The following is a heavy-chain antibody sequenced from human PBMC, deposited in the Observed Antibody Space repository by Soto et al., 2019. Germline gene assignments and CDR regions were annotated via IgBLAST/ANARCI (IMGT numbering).Heavy chain of an antibody. Sequence: PSETLSLTCAVYGGSFSGYYWTWIRQPPGTGLEWIGEINHSGSTNYNPSLKSRVTISVDTSKNQFSLKLTSVTAADTAVYYCARARYDFLSSDSWGHGTLVTVS. CDR1: GGSFSGYY. J-gene: IGHJ5*01. CDR2: INHSGST. D-gene: IGHD3-3*01. V-gene: IGHV4-34*01. CDR3: ARARYDFLSSDS.